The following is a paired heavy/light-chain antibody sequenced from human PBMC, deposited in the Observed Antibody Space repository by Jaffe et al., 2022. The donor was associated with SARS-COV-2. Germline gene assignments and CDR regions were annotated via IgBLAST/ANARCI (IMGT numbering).Heavy chain of an antibody. CDR3: ARSVIAAHSHWFDP. V-gene: IGHV1-46*04. CDR1: GYTFTSYY. CDR2: INPGGGYT. J-gene: IGHJ5*02. Sequence: QVQLVQSGAEVKKPGASLKVSCKASGYTFTSYYLHWVRQAPGQGLEWMGLINPGGGYTSYAQKLQGRVTMTRDTSTSTVYMELSSLRSEDTAVYYCARSVIAAHSHWFDPWGQGTLVTVSS. D-gene: IGHD6-13*01.
Light chain of an antibody. Sequence: EIVMTQSPATLSVSPGERATLSCRASQSVSSNLAWHQQKPGQAPRLLIYGASTRATGIPARFSGSGSGTEFTLTISSLQSEDFAVYYCQQYDHWPLTFGGGTKVEIK. CDR2: GAS. J-gene: IGKJ4*01. CDR1: QSVSSN. V-gene: IGKV3-15*01. CDR3: QQYDHWPLT.